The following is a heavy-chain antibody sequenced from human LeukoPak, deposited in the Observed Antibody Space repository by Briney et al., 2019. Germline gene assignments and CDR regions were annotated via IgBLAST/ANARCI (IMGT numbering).Heavy chain of an antibody. V-gene: IGHV3-23*01. J-gene: IGHJ5*02. CDR3: AKSRGWQGYCSGGSCYGPSGWFDP. D-gene: IGHD2-15*01. Sequence: GGSLRLSCAASGFTFSSYAMSWVRQAPGKGLEWVSAISGSGGSTYYADSVKGRFTISRDNSKNTLYLQMNSLSAEDTAVYYCAKSRGWQGYCSGGSCYGPSGWFDPWGQGTLVTVSS. CDR1: GFTFSSYA. CDR2: ISGSGGST.